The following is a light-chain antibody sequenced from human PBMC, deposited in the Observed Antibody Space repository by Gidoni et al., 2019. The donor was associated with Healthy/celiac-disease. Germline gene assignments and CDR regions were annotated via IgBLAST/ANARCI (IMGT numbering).Light chain of an antibody. CDR3: QQYYSTPYT. V-gene: IGKV4-1*01. J-gene: IGKJ2*01. Sequence: DIVMTPSPVSLAVSLGEGATINCKSSQSVLYSSNNKNYLAWYQQKPGQPPKLLIYWASTRESGVPDRFSGSGSGTDFTLTISSLQAEDVAVYYCQQYYSTPYTFGQGTKLEIK. CDR1: QSVLYSSNNKNY. CDR2: WAS.